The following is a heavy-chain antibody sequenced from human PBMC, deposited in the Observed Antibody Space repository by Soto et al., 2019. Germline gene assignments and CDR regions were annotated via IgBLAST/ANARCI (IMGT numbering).Heavy chain of an antibody. Sequence: TLSLTCSVSGVCLTSDYWSWIRQTPGKTLEWIGCIFYNGTTNYNPSLKSRVTISLDMSKNQFSLKLKSVSAEDTALYYCAIGKGTHRYWGPGTLVTVSS. V-gene: IGHV4-59*01. CDR1: GVCLTSDY. CDR2: IFYNGTT. CDR3: AIGKGTHRY. J-gene: IGHJ4*02. D-gene: IGHD3-10*01.